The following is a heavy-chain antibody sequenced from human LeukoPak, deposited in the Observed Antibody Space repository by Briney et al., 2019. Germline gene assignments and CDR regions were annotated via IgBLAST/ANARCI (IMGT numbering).Heavy chain of an antibody. Sequence: GGSLRLSCAASGFTFSSYGMHWVRQAPGKGLEWVAVIWYDGSNKYYADSVKGRFTISRDNSKNTLYLQMNSLRAEDTAVYYCARVMKFYYYYGMDVWGQGTTVTVSS. J-gene: IGHJ6*02. CDR3: ARVMKFYYYYGMDV. V-gene: IGHV3-33*01. D-gene: IGHD2-8*01. CDR1: GFTFSSYG. CDR2: IWYDGSNK.